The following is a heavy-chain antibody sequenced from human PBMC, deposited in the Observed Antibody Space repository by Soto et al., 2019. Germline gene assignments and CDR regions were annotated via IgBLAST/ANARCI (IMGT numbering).Heavy chain of an antibody. D-gene: IGHD1-1*01. J-gene: IGHJ4*02. V-gene: IGHV1-2*02. CDR3: ARHDYPPVSGTCNY. CDR1: GYTFTSYF. CDR2: INPNSGVT. Sequence: XSVKISSEASGYTFTSYFMPWVRQAPGQGFEWMGWINPNSGVTNYARKFQGRVTMSVDKSTSTVHLQWTSLGASYTAIYYCARHDYPPVSGTCNYWGQGCQVTVSS.